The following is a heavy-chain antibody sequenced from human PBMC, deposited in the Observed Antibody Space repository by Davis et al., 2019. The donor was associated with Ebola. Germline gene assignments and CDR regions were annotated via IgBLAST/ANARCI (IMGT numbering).Heavy chain of an antibody. CDR3: ARHRELYWYFDL. Sequence: SETLSLTCAVYGGSISGYSWTWIRQPPGKGLEWIGSIYYSGSTYYNPSLKSRVTISVDTSKNQFSLKLSSVTAADTAVYYCARHRELYWYFDLWGRGTLVTVSS. V-gene: IGHV4-39*01. D-gene: IGHD5-24*01. CDR2: IYYSGST. CDR1: GGSISGYS. J-gene: IGHJ2*01.